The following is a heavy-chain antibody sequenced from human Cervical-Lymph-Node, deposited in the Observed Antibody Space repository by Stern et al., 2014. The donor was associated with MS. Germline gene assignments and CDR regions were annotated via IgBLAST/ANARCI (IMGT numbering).Heavy chain of an antibody. V-gene: IGHV4-30-4*01. D-gene: IGHD5-24*01. CDR1: GGSISSAEYY. CDR2: IHNSGTS. Sequence: VQLVESGPGLVKPSQTLSLTCAVTGGSISSAEYYWSWIRQYPGKGLEWIGYIHNSGTSYYTPSLKSRVTISVDTSKNQFSLKLRSVTAADTAVYYCSRDADGYSLVFGYWGRGTLVTVSS. CDR3: SRDADGYSLVFGY. J-gene: IGHJ4*02.